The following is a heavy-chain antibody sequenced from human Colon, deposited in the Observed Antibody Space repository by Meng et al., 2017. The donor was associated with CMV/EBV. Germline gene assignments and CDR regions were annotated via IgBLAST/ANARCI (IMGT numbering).Heavy chain of an antibody. Sequence: VQLQESGPGLVTPSEPLSLACTVSGVSFSHYYWSWIRQPAGKGPEWIGRIYIRGGTNYNPSLKSRVTMSVDTSKNQFSLKLSSVTAADTAVYYCAVQPCYDGYCYFDYWGQGTLVTVSS. J-gene: IGHJ4*02. CDR2: IYIRGGT. V-gene: IGHV4-4*07. CDR1: GVSFSHYY. CDR3: AVQPCYDGYCYFDY. D-gene: IGHD5-18*01.